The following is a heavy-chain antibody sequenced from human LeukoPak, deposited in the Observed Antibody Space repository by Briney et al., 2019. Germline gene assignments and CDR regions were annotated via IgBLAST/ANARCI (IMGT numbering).Heavy chain of an antibody. J-gene: IGHJ5*02. Sequence: GGSLRLSCAASGFTFCSYWMHCVRQAPRKGLVWVSHIVSDATTTSYADSVKGRFTITRDNAKNTLYLQMNSLRAEDTAVYYCAREALRFPLFDPWGQGTLVTVSS. CDR3: AREALRFPLFDP. V-gene: IGHV3-74*01. CDR2: IVSDATTT. CDR1: GFTFCSYW. D-gene: IGHD3-3*01.